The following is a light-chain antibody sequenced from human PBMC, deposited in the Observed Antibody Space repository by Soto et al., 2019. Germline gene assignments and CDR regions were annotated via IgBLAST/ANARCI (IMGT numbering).Light chain of an antibody. CDR1: QSVSRNY. CDR2: DAS. CDR3: QQYATSPLT. J-gene: IGKJ4*01. Sequence: FLRQTPGTLSLSPGESATLSYRASQSVSRNYLAWYQQKPGQAPRLLIFDASTRAPGIPDRFSGSGSEADFTLTISRLEAEDFAVYHCQQYATSPLTFGGGTKVDIK. V-gene: IGKV3-20*01.